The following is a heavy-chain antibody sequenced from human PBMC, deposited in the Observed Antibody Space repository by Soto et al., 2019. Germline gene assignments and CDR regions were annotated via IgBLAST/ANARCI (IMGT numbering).Heavy chain of an antibody. Sequence: ASVKVSCKNSGDTFDSYGISWVRQATGQGLELMGWISAYDGKTTYAEKFQGRVTLTTDTSTSTAYMELRSLRSDDTAIYYCARDPHEFWTSYWFDPWGQGTPVTVSS. J-gene: IGHJ5*02. CDR3: ARDPHEFWTSYWFDP. V-gene: IGHV1-18*01. D-gene: IGHD3-3*01. CDR1: GDTFDSYG. CDR2: ISAYDGKT.